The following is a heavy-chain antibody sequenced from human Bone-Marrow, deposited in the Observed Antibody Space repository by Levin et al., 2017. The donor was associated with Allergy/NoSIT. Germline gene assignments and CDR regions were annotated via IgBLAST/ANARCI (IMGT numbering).Heavy chain of an antibody. J-gene: IGHJ4*02. V-gene: IGHV1-18*01. D-gene: IGHD3-10*01. CDR2: IKSKNGNT. CDR1: GYTFINYD. Sequence: GESLKISCQASGYTFINYDITWVRRAPGQGLEWMGWIKSKNGNTNYAQKVQGRITLTTDTSTSTAYMELRSLRSDDTAVYYCARGSGSSSAGLEYWGQGTLLTVPS. CDR3: ARGSGSSSAGLEY.